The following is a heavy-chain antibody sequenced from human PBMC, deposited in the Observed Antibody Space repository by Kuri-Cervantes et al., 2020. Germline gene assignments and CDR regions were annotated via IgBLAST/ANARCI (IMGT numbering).Heavy chain of an antibody. CDR3: ARAVHQLLIDY. D-gene: IGHD2-2*01. V-gene: IGHV3-33*01. J-gene: IGHJ4*02. CDR1: GFTFSSYG. CDR2: IWYDGSNK. Sequence: GESLKISCAASGFTFSSYGIHWVRQAPGKGLEWVAVIWYDGSNKYYTDSVKGRFTISRDNAKNSLYLQMNSLRDEDTAVYYCARAVHQLLIDYWGQGTLVTVSS.